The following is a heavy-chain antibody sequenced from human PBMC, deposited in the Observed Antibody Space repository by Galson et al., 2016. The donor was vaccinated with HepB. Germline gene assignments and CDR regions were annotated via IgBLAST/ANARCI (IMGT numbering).Heavy chain of an antibody. CDR1: GFDFSSYR. J-gene: IGHJ3*02. V-gene: IGHV3-21*01. D-gene: IGHD3-10*01. Sequence: SLRLSCAASGFDFSSYRMNWVRQAPGTGLDWVATISSSSNFIYYADSVKGRFTISRDNAEDSLDLQMNSLRAEDTAVYYCARDRGPFDAFDIWGRGTMVTVSS. CDR2: ISSSSNFI. CDR3: ARDRGPFDAFDI.